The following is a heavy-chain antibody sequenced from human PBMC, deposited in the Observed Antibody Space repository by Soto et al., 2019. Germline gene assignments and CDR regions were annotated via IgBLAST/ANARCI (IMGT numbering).Heavy chain of an antibody. J-gene: IGHJ5*02. V-gene: IGHV4-30-4*01. CDR1: GASVTSADHY. CDR3: ARGRYCISGHCFPNWFDP. D-gene: IGHD3-3*02. CDR2: VYYSGST. Sequence: PSETLSLTCTVSGASVTSADHYWTWIRQSPGKDLEWIGYVYYSGSTVYNPSLESRVTVSLDTSKNQFSLTLTSVTGSDTAVYFCARGRYCISGHCFPNWFDPWGQGTQVTVSS.